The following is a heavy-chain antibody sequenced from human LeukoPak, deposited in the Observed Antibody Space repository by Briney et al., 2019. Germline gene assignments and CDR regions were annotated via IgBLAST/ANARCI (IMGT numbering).Heavy chain of an antibody. CDR3: ATEDQVLFDY. V-gene: IGHV3-30*04. Sequence: GGSLRLSCAASGFTFSSYAMHWVRQAPGKGLEWVAVISYDRSNKYYADSVKGRLTISRDNSKNTLYLQMNSLRAEDTAVYYCATEDQVLFDYWGQGTLVTVSS. CDR1: GFTFSSYA. CDR2: ISYDRSNK. J-gene: IGHJ4*02.